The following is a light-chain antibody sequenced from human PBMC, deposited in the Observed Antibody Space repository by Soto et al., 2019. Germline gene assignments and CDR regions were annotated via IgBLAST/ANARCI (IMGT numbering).Light chain of an antibody. CDR3: QQYGSSRFT. CDR2: GAS. J-gene: IGKJ3*01. V-gene: IGKV3-20*01. Sequence: EIVLTQSPGTLSLSPGERATLSCRASQSISSSYLAWYQQKPGQAPRLLVYGASSRATGIPDRFSGSGAGTDFTLTISRLAPEAFAVYYCQQYGSSRFTFGPGTKVDIK. CDR1: QSISSSY.